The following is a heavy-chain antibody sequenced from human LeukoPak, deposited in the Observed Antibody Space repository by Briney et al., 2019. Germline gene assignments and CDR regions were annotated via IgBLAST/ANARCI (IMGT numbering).Heavy chain of an antibody. CDR3: ARHCCSGPAKRVFDI. V-gene: IGHV4-39*01. CDR2: ISYSGNT. J-gene: IGHJ3*02. D-gene: IGHD2-15*01. Sequence: PSETLSLTCTVSGGSIISNDYHWGWVRQPPGKGLEWIGTISYSGNTDYNPSLRSRVTISVDTSNNQLSLRLGSVTAADTAVYHCARHCCSGPAKRVFDIWGQGTMVTVSS. CDR1: GGSIISNDYH.